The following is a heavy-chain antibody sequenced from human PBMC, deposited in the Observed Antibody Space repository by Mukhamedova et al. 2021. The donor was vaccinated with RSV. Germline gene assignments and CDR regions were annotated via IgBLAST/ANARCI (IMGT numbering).Heavy chain of an antibody. Sequence: GFTFSSYGMHWVRQAPGKGLEWVAVISYDGSNKYYADSVKGRFTISRDNSKNTLYLQMNSLRAEDTAVYYCAKDFLPSSGSFDYWG. D-gene: IGHD3-22*01. CDR1: GFTFSSYG. CDR3: AKDFLPSSGSFDY. V-gene: IGHV3-30*18. CDR2: ISYDGSNK. J-gene: IGHJ4*01.